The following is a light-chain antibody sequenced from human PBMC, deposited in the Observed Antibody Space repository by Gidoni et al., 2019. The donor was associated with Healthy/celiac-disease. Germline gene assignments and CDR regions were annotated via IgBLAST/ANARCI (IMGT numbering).Light chain of an antibody. Sequence: QSALTQLASVSGSPAQSITISCTGTSSDVGGYNYVTWYQQHPGKAPKLMIYDVSNRPSGVSDRFSGSKSGNTASLTISGLQAEDEADYYCSSYTSSSTLFVFGTGTKVTVL. CDR2: DVS. CDR1: SSDVGGYNY. CDR3: SSYTSSSTLFV. J-gene: IGLJ1*01. V-gene: IGLV2-14*01.